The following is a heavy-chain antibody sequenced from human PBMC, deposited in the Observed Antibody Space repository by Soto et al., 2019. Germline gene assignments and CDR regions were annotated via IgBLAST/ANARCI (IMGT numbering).Heavy chain of an antibody. CDR2: IVVASGQT. Sequence: ASVKVSCKASGSGFIRSGIQWVRQAHGQRLEWIGWIVVASGQTNYAQNFRGRVAITRDTSTATAYIELTGLTSEDTAVYFCSADRPDIGVGWWVWGEGTTVTVSS. V-gene: IGHV1-58*02. CDR3: SADRPDIGVGWWV. CDR1: GSGFIRSG. J-gene: IGHJ6*04. D-gene: IGHD2-15*01.